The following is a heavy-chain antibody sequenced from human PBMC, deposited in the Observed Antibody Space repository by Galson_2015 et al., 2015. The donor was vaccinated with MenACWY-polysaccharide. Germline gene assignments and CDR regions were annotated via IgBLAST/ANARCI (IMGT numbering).Heavy chain of an antibody. Sequence: SETLSLTCAVYGGSFSGYYWSWIRQPPGKGLGWIGEINHSGSTNFNPSLKSRVTISVDTSKNQFSLKLSSVTAADTAVYYCARGSLFRGSYFPSWGQGTLVTVSS. CDR2: INHSGST. J-gene: IGHJ5*02. V-gene: IGHV4-34*01. CDR3: ARGSLFRGSYFPS. CDR1: GGSFSGYY. D-gene: IGHD1-26*01.